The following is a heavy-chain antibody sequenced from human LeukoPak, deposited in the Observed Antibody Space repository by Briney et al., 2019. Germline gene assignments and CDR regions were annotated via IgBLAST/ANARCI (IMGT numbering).Heavy chain of an antibody. V-gene: IGHV1-2*02. CDR3: ARSYGDFWFDP. J-gene: IGHJ5*02. Sequence: ASVKVSCKASGYTFTGYYMHWVRQAPGQGLEWMGWINPNSDATNYAQKFQGRVTMTRDTSITTAYMELSRLRSDDTAVYYCARSYGDFWFDPWGQGTLVTVSS. CDR2: INPNSDAT. CDR1: GYTFTGYY. D-gene: IGHD4-17*01.